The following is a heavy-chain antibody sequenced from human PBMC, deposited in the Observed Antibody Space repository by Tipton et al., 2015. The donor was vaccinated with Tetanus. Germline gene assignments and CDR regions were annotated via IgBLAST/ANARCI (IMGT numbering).Heavy chain of an antibody. J-gene: IGHJ3*01. V-gene: IGHV4-61*01. CDR2: VFHSGST. CDR1: GGSINSVNYY. CDR3: ARAADKSRRRGYDL. Sequence: GLVKPSETLSLTCTVSGGSINSVNYYWSWIRQPPGKGLEWIGYVFHSGSTKYNPSLKSRVTISVDTSKSQVSLKLASVTAADTALYYWARAADKSRRRGYDLWGQGTMV. D-gene: IGHD3-9*01.